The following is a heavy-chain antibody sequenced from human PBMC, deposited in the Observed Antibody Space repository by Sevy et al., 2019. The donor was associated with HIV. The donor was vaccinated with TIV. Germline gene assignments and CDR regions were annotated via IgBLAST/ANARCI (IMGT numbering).Heavy chain of an antibody. D-gene: IGHD6-19*01. CDR2: IKEDGSEK. CDR3: AIEDRFSSAWYSVGGGFDI. Sequence: GGSLRLSCGASGFTFSNYWMSWVRQTPGKGLEWVANIKEDGSEKNYVDSLKGRVTISRDNAKNSLFLQINSLRADDTAVCYYAIEDRFSSAWYSVGGGFDIWGQGTMVTVSS. V-gene: IGHV3-7*01. J-gene: IGHJ3*02. CDR1: GFTFSNYW.